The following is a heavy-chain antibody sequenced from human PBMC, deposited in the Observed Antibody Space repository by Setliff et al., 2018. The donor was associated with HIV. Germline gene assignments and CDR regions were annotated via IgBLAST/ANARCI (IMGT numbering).Heavy chain of an antibody. J-gene: IGHJ4*02. CDR2: ISSSGVM. V-gene: IGHV3-48*01. CDR3: VSSRSDFDY. Sequence: PGGSLRLSCAASGFAFSAYSMNWVRQAPGKGLEWISYISSSGVMYYADSVRGRFTISRDNGKNSLYLQMNSLRAEDTAVYYCVSSRSDFDYWGQGTLVTAPQ. D-gene: IGHD6-13*01. CDR1: GFAFSAYS.